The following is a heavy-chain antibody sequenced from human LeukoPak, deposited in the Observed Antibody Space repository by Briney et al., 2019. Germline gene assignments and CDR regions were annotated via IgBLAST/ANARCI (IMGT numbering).Heavy chain of an antibody. CDR2: IYSDGRT. CDR1: GFTVSYKY. D-gene: IGHD3-22*01. Sequence: PGGSLRLSCAASGFTVSYKYMTWVRQAPGKGLEWVSLIYSDGRTYYADSVKGRCTISRDGSKNTLYLQMNSLRVEDTAVYYCARGLFLSGYLDAFDIWGQGTVVTVSS. CDR3: ARGLFLSGYLDAFDI. J-gene: IGHJ3*02. V-gene: IGHV3-53*01.